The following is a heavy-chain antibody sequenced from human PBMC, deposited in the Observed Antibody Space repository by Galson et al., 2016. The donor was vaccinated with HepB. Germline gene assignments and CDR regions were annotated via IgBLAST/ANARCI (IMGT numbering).Heavy chain of an antibody. CDR2: IIPVFGTA. D-gene: IGHD3-9*01. CDR1: GGTFNNYA. Sequence: SVKVSCKASGGTFNNYAIGWVRQAPGQGLEWMGGIIPVFGTANYAQKFQGRVTITADNSTSTTYMELSSLRSEDTAIYYCARFDFLTGYLFACWGQGTLVTVSS. CDR3: ARFDFLTGYLFAC. V-gene: IGHV1-69*06. J-gene: IGHJ4*02.